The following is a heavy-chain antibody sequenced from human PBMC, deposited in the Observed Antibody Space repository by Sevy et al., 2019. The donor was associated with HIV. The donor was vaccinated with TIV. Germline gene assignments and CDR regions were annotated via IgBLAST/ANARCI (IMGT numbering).Heavy chain of an antibody. D-gene: IGHD4-17*01. CDR3: ARHLLEEATVTPNWFDP. J-gene: IGHJ5*02. CDR2: IYYSGST. Sequence: SETLSLTCTVSGGSISSSSYYWGWIRQPPGKGLEWIGSIYYSGSTYYNPSLKSRVTISVDTSKNQFSLKLSSVTAADTAVYYSARHLLEEATVTPNWFDPWGQGTLVTVSS. CDR1: GGSISSSSYY. V-gene: IGHV4-39*01.